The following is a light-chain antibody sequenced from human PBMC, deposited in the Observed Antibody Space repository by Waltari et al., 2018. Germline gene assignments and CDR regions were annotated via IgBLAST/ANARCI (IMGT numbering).Light chain of an antibody. V-gene: IGLV1-44*01. J-gene: IGLJ3*02. CDR1: RSTIGRYS. Sequence: QSVLTQPPSASATPGQRVTISCPGSRSTIGRYSSIGYQQVPGTAPKTLIYTNNKRPSGVPDRVSGSKSGTSASLAISGLQSEDEADYYCAAWDDSVNGPVFDAGTKLTVV. CDR3: AAWDDSVNGPV. CDR2: TNN.